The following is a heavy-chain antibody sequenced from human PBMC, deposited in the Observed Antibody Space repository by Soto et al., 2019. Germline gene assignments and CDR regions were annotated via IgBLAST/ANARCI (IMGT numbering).Heavy chain of an antibody. D-gene: IGHD5-18*01. CDR3: ARVDRGYSYGYRHYYYGMDV. Sequence: SETLSLTCAVYGGSFSGYYWSWIRQPPGKGLEWIGEINHSGSTNYNPSLKSRVTISVDTSKNQFSLKLSSVTAADTAVYYCARVDRGYSYGYRHYYYGMDVWGQGTTVT. CDR1: GGSFSGYY. V-gene: IGHV4-34*01. CDR2: INHSGST. J-gene: IGHJ6*01.